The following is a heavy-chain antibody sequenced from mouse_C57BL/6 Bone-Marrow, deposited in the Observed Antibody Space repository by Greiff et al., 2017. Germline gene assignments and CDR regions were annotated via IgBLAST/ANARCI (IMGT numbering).Heavy chain of an antibody. V-gene: IGHV1-78*01. CDR2: IYPRDGST. CDR1: GYTFTDHT. J-gene: IGHJ1*03. CDR3: ASPPLITTVVAMRTYWYFDV. D-gene: IGHD1-1*01. Sequence: VQLQQSDAELVKPGASVKISCKVSGYTFTDHTIHWMKQRPEQGLEWIGYIYPRDGSTKYNEKFKGKATLTADKSSSTAYMQLNSLTSEDSAVYFCASPPLITTVVAMRTYWYFDVWGTGTTVTVSS.